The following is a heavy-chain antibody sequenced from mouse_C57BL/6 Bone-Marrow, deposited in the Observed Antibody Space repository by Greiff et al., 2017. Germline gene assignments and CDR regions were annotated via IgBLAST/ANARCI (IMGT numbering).Heavy chain of an antibody. CDR3: TRESPGDSSGSFAY. CDR2: ISSGGDYI. V-gene: IGHV5-9-1*02. Sequence: VQLKESGEGLVKPGGSLKLSCAASGFTFSSYAMSWVRQTPEKRLEWVAYISSGGDYIYYADTVKGRFTISRDNARNTLYLQMSSLKSEDTAMYYCTRESPGDSSGSFAYWGQGTLVTVSA. J-gene: IGHJ3*01. D-gene: IGHD3-2*02. CDR1: GFTFSSYA.